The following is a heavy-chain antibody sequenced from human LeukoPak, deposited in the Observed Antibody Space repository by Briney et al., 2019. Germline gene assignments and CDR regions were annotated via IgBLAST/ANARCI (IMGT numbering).Heavy chain of an antibody. CDR1: GFDVGDHY. D-gene: IGHD1-26*01. Sequence: GGSLRLSCAASGFDVGDHYMNWVRQAPGKGLEWVAVISSDGSIKYYADSVKGPFSISRDNSQNTVYLQMNSLRIEDTAVYYCARTSVGFTRPFDYWGQGTLVTVSS. V-gene: IGHV3-30*03. CDR3: ARTSVGFTRPFDY. CDR2: ISSDGSIK. J-gene: IGHJ4*02.